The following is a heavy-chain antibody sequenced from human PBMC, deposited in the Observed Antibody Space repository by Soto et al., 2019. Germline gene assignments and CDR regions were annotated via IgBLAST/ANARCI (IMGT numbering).Heavy chain of an antibody. Sequence: PGESLKISCKGSGYSFTSYWIGWVRQMLGKGLEWMGIIYPGDSDTRYSPSFQGQVTISADKSISTAYLQWSSLKASDTAMYYCASAIVVVPAAINHDAFDIWGQGTMVTVSS. CDR1: GYSFTSYW. CDR3: ASAIVVVPAAINHDAFDI. CDR2: IYPGDSDT. J-gene: IGHJ3*02. D-gene: IGHD2-2*01. V-gene: IGHV5-51*01.